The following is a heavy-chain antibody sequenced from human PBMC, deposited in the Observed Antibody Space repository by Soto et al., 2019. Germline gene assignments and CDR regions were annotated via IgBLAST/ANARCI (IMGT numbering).Heavy chain of an antibody. J-gene: IGHJ3*02. CDR1: GYSFTSYL. Sequence: GESLKISCKGSGYSFTSYLIGWVRQMPVKGLEWMGIIYPGDSDTRYSPSFQGQVTISADKSISTAYLQWSSLKASDTAMYYCASVVVVPAALDAFDIWGQGTMVTVSS. D-gene: IGHD2-2*01. CDR2: IYPGDSDT. V-gene: IGHV5-51*01. CDR3: ASVVVVPAALDAFDI.